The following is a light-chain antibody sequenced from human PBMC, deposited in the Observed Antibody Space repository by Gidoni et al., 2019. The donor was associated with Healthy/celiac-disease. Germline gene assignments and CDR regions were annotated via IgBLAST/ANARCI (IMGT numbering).Light chain of an antibody. V-gene: IGKV1-39*01. J-gene: IGKJ4*01. CDR2: AAS. Sequence: DIQLTQSPSSLSASVGDRVTITCRASQSISSYLNWYQQKPGKAPKLLIYAASSLQSGVPSRFSGSGYGTVFTLTISSLQPEDFATYYCQQSYSTLALTFGGGTKVEIK. CDR1: QSISSY. CDR3: QQSYSTLALT.